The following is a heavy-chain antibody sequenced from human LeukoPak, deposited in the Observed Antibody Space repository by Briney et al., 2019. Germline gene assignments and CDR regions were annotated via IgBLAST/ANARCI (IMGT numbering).Heavy chain of an antibody. J-gene: IGHJ5*02. Sequence: SEALSLTCAVYGGSFSGCYWSWIRQPPGKGLEWIGEINHSGSTNYNPSLKSRVTISVDTSKNQFSLKLSSVTAADTAVYYCARKYNWFDPWGQGTLVAVSS. CDR1: GGSFSGCY. CDR3: ARKYNWFDP. CDR2: INHSGST. V-gene: IGHV4-34*01.